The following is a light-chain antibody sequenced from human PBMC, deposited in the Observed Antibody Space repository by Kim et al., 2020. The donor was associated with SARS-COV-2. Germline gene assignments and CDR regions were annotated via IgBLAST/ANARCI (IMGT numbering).Light chain of an antibody. V-gene: IGKV1-27*01. CDR1: QDIANS. CDR3: QKYNRAPLT. Sequence: ASVGDTCTLTCRARQDIANSLACYQQKPGKVPHVLIYAASPLQSGVPSRFSGSVSGTEFTLTIGSLPTEDVATYYCQKYNRAPLTFGPGTKVDIK. J-gene: IGKJ1*01. CDR2: AAS.